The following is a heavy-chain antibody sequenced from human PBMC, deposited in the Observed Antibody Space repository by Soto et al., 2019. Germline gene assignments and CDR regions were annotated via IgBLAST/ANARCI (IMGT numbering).Heavy chain of an antibody. J-gene: IGHJ6*02. Sequence: ASVKVSCKASGYTFTSYHMNWVRQAPGQGLEWLGIINPSGGYTTYAQRFLGRVTMTSDTSTSTVHMELGSLTSEDTAVYYCAREAEMATKVGVYYGMDVWGQGTTVTVSS. CDR1: GYTFTSYH. V-gene: IGHV1-46*03. CDR3: AREAEMATKVGVYYGMDV. CDR2: INPSGGYT. D-gene: IGHD5-12*01.